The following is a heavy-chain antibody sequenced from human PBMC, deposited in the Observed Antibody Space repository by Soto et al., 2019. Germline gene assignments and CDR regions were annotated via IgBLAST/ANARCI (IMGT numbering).Heavy chain of an antibody. CDR3: ASARSTIFGVVIIPYYYYGMDV. CDR2: ISYDGSEK. V-gene: IGHV3-30*03. Sequence: SGGSLRLSCVASGFTFSSSGMHWVRQAPGKGLEWVASISYDGSEKYNADSVKGRFTISRDNSKNTLYLQMNSLRAEDTAVYYCASARSTIFGVVIIPYYYYGMDVWGQGTTVTVSS. CDR1: GFTFSSSG. D-gene: IGHD3-3*01. J-gene: IGHJ6*02.